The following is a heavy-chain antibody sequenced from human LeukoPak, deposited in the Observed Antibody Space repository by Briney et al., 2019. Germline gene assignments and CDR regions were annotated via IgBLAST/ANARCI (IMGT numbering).Heavy chain of an antibody. CDR2: IYTSGST. V-gene: IGHV4-61*02. CDR1: GGSISSGSYY. D-gene: IGHD3-3*01. Sequence: SQTLSLTCTVSGGSISSGSYYWSWIRQPAGKGLEWIGRIYTSGSTNYNPSLKSRVIISVDTSKNQFSLKLSSVTAADTAVYYCARVGGYFDYWGQGTLVTVSS. CDR3: ARVGGYFDY. J-gene: IGHJ4*02.